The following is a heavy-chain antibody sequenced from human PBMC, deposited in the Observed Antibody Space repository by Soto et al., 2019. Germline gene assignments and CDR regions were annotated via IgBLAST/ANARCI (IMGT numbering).Heavy chain of an antibody. Sequence: GESLKISCKGSGYSFTSYWISWVRQMPGKGLEWMGRIDPSDSYTNYSPSFQGHVTISADKSISTAYLQWSSLKASDTAMYYCARSLTVTRTGYYYYGMDVWGQGSSVTVSS. CDR3: ARSLTVTRTGYYYYGMDV. D-gene: IGHD4-17*01. CDR1: GYSFTSYW. V-gene: IGHV5-10-1*01. J-gene: IGHJ6*02. CDR2: IDPSDSYT.